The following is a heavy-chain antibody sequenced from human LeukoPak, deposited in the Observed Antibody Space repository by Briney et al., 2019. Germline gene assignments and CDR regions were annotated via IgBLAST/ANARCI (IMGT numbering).Heavy chain of an antibody. Sequence: GSVKVSCKASGYTFTSYGISWVRQAPGQGLEWMGWISPYNGSTNYVQKLQGRVTITTDTSTSTAYMELRSLRSDDTAVYYCARDPRVVGATEWFDPWGQGTLVTVSS. J-gene: IGHJ5*02. CDR1: GYTFTSYG. CDR3: ARDPRVVGATEWFDP. CDR2: ISPYNGST. V-gene: IGHV1-18*01. D-gene: IGHD1-26*01.